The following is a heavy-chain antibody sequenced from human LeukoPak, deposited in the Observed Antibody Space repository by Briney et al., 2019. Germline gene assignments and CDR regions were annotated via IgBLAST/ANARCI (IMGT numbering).Heavy chain of an antibody. J-gene: IGHJ4*02. CDR1: GGTFSSYA. V-gene: IGHV1-69*01. CDR2: IIPIFGTA. D-gene: IGHD2-2*01. Sequence: SVKVSCKASGGTFSSYAISWVRQAPGQGLEWMGVIIPIFGTANYAQKFQGRVTITADESTSTAYMELSSLRSEDTAVYYCARGVVPAAHLSPYDYWGQGTLVTVSS. CDR3: ARGVVPAAHLSPYDY.